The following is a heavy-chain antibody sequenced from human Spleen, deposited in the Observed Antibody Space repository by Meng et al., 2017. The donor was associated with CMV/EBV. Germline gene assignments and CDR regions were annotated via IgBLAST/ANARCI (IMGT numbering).Heavy chain of an antibody. Sequence: VQLQAVGGGLLEPSETLSRSCVVYCGSFSGYYWGWIRQPPVKGLEWIGEINHSGSTNYNPSLKSRVTISVDTSKNQFSLKLSSVTAADTAVYYCARGRRPFDYWGQGTLVTVSS. D-gene: IGHD1-1*01. CDR2: INHSGST. J-gene: IGHJ4*02. CDR3: ARGRRPFDY. CDR1: CGSFSGYY. V-gene: IGHV4-34*01.